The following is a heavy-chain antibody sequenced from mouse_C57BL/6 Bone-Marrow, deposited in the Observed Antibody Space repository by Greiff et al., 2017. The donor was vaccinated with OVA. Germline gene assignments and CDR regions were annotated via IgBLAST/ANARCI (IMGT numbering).Heavy chain of an antibody. CDR1: GFTFSDYG. D-gene: IGHD1-1*01. J-gene: IGHJ2*01. CDR3: ARKPYYYGSSSYYFDY. Sequence: EVKLVESGGGLVKPGGSLKLSCAASGFTFSDYGMHWVRQAPEKGLEWVAYISSGSSTIYYADTVKGRFTISRDNAKNTLFLQMTSLRSKDTAMYYCARKPYYYGSSSYYFDYWGQGTTLTVSS. V-gene: IGHV5-17*01. CDR2: ISSGSSTI.